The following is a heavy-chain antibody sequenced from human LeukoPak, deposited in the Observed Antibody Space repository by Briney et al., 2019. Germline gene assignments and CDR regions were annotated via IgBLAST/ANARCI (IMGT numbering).Heavy chain of an antibody. CDR1: GFTFSSYW. J-gene: IGHJ4*02. D-gene: IGHD5-18*01. CDR2: IKQDGSEK. V-gene: IGHV3-7*01. CDR3: VGDTAMVTNDY. Sequence: PGGSLRLSCAASGFTFSSYWMSWVRQAPGKGLEWVANIKQDGSEKYYVDSVKGRFTISRDNAKNSLYLQMNSLRAEDTAVYYCVGDTAMVTNDYWGQGTLVTVSS.